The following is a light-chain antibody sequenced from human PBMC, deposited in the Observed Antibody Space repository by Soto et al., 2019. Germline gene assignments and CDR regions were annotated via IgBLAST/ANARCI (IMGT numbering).Light chain of an antibody. CDR2: SNN. Sequence: QSVLTQPPSASGTPGQRVTLSCSGSSSNIGSNTVNWYQQLPGTAPKLLIYSNNQRPSGVPDRFSGSKSGTSASLAISGLQPEDEADYYCAAWDDSLNGVVFGGGTKLTVL. V-gene: IGLV1-44*01. CDR3: AAWDDSLNGVV. J-gene: IGLJ2*01. CDR1: SSNIGSNT.